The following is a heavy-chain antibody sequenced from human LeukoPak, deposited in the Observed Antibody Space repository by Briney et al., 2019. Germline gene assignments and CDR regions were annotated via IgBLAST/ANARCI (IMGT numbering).Heavy chain of an antibody. CDR1: GYSLTSYW. J-gene: IGHJ5*02. CDR3: ARHVRYSSGSNWFDP. CDR2: IYPGDSDT. V-gene: IGHV5-51*01. Sequence: GESLKISCKGSGYSLTSYWIGWVRQMPGKGLEWMGIIYPGDSDTRYSPSFQGQVTISADKSISTAYLQWSSLKASDTAMYYCARHVRYSSGSNWFDPWGQGTLVTVSS. D-gene: IGHD6-19*01.